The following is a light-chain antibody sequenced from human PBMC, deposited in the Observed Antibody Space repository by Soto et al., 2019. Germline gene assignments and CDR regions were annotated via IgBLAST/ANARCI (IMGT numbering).Light chain of an antibody. CDR1: QSVSSN. CDR3: QQFNTWPRDT. Sequence: DIVVTQSPATLSVSPGESATLSCRASQSVSSNLAWYQQKPGQAPRLLIYGASTRATGIPARFSGGGSGTDFTLTISSLQSEDSAVYYCQQFNTWPRDTFGQGTKVEIK. V-gene: IGKV3-15*01. CDR2: GAS. J-gene: IGKJ1*01.